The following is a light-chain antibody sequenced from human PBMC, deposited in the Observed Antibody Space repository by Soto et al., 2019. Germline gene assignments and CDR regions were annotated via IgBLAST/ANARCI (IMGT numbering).Light chain of an antibody. Sequence: DIQMTQSPSSLSASVGDRVTITCRSSQTISTSLHWFQQKPGKAPNLLIYDASSLQSGVPSRFSGSGSGTDFTLTISSLQPEDFGTYYCQQTYSTFVSFGGGTKVDIK. CDR3: QQTYSTFVS. V-gene: IGKV1-39*01. CDR2: DAS. CDR1: QTISTS. J-gene: IGKJ4*01.